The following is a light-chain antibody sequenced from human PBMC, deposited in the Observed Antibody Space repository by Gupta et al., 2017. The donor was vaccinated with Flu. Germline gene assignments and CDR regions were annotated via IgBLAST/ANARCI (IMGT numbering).Light chain of an antibody. CDR1: QGISSY. Sequence: AIRMTQSPSSFSASTGDRVTITCRASQGISSYLAWYQQKPGKGPKLLIYAASTLQSGVPAKFSGSGSGTDFTLTISCLQSEDFATYYCQQEDSYPNTFGRGTKVDIK. J-gene: IGKJ4*01. CDR2: AAS. V-gene: IGKV1-8*01. CDR3: QQEDSYPNT.